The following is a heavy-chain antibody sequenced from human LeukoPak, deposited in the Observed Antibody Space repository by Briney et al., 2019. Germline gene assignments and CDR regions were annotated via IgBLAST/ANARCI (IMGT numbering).Heavy chain of an antibody. CDR1: GFTFSSYA. D-gene: IGHD5-18*01. V-gene: IGHV3-30-3*01. CDR3: ARAGTAMVFDY. Sequence: PGGSLRLSCGASGFTFSSYAMHWVRQAPGKGLEWVAVISYDGSNKYYADSVKGRFTISRDNSKNTLYLQMNSLRAEDTAVYYCARAGTAMVFDYWGQGTLVTVSS. CDR2: ISYDGSNK. J-gene: IGHJ4*02.